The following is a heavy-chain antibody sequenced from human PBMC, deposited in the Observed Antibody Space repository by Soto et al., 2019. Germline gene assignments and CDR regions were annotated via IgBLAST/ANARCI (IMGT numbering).Heavy chain of an antibody. D-gene: IGHD1-26*01. Sequence: EVQLVESGGGLVQPGGSLRLSCAASGFSFSSYWMHWVRQVPGKGLVWVSRINSDGSTTTYADSVKGRFTISRDNAKNTLYLQINSLRVEDTAVYYCARVLTGSYNGFDPWGQGTLVTFSS. CDR3: ARVLTGSYNGFDP. CDR1: GFSFSSYW. V-gene: IGHV3-74*01. J-gene: IGHJ5*02. CDR2: INSDGSTT.